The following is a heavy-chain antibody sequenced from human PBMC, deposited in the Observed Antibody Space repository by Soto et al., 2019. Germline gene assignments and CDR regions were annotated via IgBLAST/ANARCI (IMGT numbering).Heavy chain of an antibody. Sequence: SETLSLTCTVSGGSISSYYWSWIRQPAGKGLEWIGYIYYSGSTNYNPSLKSRVTISVDTSKNQFSLKLSSVTAADTAVYYCASHGTYDAFDIWGQGTMVTVSS. CDR2: IYYSGST. D-gene: IGHD1-1*01. J-gene: IGHJ3*02. CDR3: ASHGTYDAFDI. V-gene: IGHV4-59*01. CDR1: GGSISSYY.